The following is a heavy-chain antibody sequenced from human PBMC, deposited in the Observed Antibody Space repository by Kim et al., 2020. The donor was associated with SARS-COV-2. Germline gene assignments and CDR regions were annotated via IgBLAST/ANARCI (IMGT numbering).Heavy chain of an antibody. CDR1: GDSITSPGYY. CDR2: VDDSGTT. D-gene: IGHD5-12*01. CDR3: ARHSRWIYNSDR. V-gene: IGHV4-39*01. J-gene: IGHJ4*02. Sequence: SETLSLTCTVSGDSITSPGYYWGWIRQPAGKGLEWVGTVDDSGTTYYNPSLKSRLTVSADTSKNQFSLKLTAVTAADTGLYFCARHSRWIYNSDRWGQGTLVTVSS.